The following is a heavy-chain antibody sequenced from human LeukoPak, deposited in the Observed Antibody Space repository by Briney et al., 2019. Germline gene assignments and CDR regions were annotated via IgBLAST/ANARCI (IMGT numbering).Heavy chain of an antibody. Sequence: GASVKVSCKASGYTFTSYYMHWVRQAPGQGLEWMGGVIPIFGTANYAQKFQGRVTITADKSTSTAYMELSSLRSEDTAVYYCARGQEGYYYDSSGYYYVFDYWGQGTLVTVSS. CDR1: GYTFTSYY. D-gene: IGHD3-22*01. V-gene: IGHV1-69*06. CDR2: VIPIFGTA. CDR3: ARGQEGYYYDSSGYYYVFDY. J-gene: IGHJ4*02.